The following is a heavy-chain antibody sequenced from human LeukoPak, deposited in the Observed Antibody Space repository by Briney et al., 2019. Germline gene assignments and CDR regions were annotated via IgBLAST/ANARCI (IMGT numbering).Heavy chain of an antibody. J-gene: IGHJ4*02. V-gene: IGHV3-30*18. Sequence: GGSLRLSCAASVVTFSSYGMHWVRQAPGKGLEWVAVISYDGSNKFYADSVKGRFTISRDNSKNTLYLQMNSLRAEDTAVYYCAKDPNGILLFGEPPAHWGQRTLVTFSS. CDR1: VVTFSSYG. CDR2: ISYDGSNK. CDR3: AKDPNGILLFGEPPAH. D-gene: IGHD3-10*01.